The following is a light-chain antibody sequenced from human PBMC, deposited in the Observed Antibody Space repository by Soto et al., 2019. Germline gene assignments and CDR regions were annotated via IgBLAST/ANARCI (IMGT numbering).Light chain of an antibody. CDR3: NSFRVNRLYV. Sequence: QSALAQPASVSGSPGQTITISCTGTSSDVGGYNAVSWYQHHPGKAPKLIIYEVTHRPAGVSGRFSASKSGNTASLTISGLQAEDEADYYCNSFRVNRLYVFGTGTKVTDL. J-gene: IGLJ1*01. V-gene: IGLV2-14*01. CDR1: SSDVGGYNA. CDR2: EVT.